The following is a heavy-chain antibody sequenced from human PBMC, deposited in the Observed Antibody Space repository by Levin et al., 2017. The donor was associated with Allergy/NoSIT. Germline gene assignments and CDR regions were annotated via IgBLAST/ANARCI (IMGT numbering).Heavy chain of an antibody. J-gene: IGHJ4*02. V-gene: IGHV3-23*01. CDR2: ISGSGGNT. D-gene: IGHD1-14*01. CDR1: RFPFRSYA. Sequence: LSLTCAASRFPFRSYAMSWVRQAPGKGPEWVSAISGSGGNTYYGDSVTGRFTISRDNSKNTLYLLVYSLRAEDTAVYYCAKERTEVEPRGYFDCWGQGILVTVSS. CDR3: AKERTEVEPRGYFDC.